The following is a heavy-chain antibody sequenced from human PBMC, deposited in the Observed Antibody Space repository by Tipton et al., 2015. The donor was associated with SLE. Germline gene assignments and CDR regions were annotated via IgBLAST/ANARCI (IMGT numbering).Heavy chain of an antibody. V-gene: IGHV4-59*01. CDR3: ARGTPFMEWERNWFDP. CDR2: MYYSGIT. CDR1: GGSIRTYY. D-gene: IGHD3-3*01. J-gene: IGHJ5*02. Sequence: GLVKPSETLSLTCSVSGGSIRTYYWSWIRQTPGKGLEWIGYMYYSGITNYNPSLYSRVSISIDTSRNQFSLKMNSVTAADTAIYYCARGTPFMEWERNWFDPWGQGTLVTVSS.